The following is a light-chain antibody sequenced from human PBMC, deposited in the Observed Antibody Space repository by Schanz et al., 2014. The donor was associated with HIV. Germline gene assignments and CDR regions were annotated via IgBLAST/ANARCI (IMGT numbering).Light chain of an antibody. Sequence: EIVMTQSPATLSVSPGERATLSCRASQSVSSNLGWYQQKPGQAPRLLIYGASTRVTGIPARFSGSGSGTEFTLTISSLQSEDFAVYYCQQYYSTPLTFGGGTKVQIK. CDR2: GAS. J-gene: IGKJ4*01. CDR3: QQYYSTPLT. V-gene: IGKV3-15*01. CDR1: QSVSSN.